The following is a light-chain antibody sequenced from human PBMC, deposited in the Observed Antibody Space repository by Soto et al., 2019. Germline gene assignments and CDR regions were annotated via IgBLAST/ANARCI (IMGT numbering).Light chain of an antibody. CDR2: DAY. Sequence: EIVLTQSPATLSLSPRERASLSCRASQSISSYLAWYQQKPGQAPRLLIYDAYKRPTSVPARFSGSGSGTDFTLTITSLEPEDFAVYYCQQRGNWPLTFGPGTKVDVK. V-gene: IGKV3-11*01. J-gene: IGKJ3*01. CDR3: QQRGNWPLT. CDR1: QSISSY.